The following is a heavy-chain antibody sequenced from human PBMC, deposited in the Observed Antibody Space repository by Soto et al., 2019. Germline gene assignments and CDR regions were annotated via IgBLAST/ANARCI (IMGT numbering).Heavy chain of an antibody. V-gene: IGHV1-18*01. CDR2: ISAYNGNT. J-gene: IGHJ5*02. D-gene: IGHD3-10*01. CDR1: GYTFTSYG. Sequence: ASVKVSCKASGYTFTSYGISWVRQAPGQGLEWMGWISAYNGNTNYAQKLQGRVTMTTDTSTSTAYTELRSLRSDDTAVYYCERVRVEYGLWSYIRLKNWFDPCGQVSLVTVSS. CDR3: ERVRVEYGLWSYIRLKNWFDP.